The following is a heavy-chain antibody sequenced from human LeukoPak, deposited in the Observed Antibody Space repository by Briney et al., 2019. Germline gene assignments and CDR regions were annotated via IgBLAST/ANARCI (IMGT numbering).Heavy chain of an antibody. CDR1: GGSISSYY. CDR3: AREDDSSGYYAFDI. D-gene: IGHD3-22*01. V-gene: IGHV4-59*01. Sequence: KPSETLSLTCTVSGGSISSYYWSWIRQPPGKGLERIGYIYYSGSTNYNPSLKSRVTISVDTSKNQFSLKLSSVTAADTAVYYCAREDDSSGYYAFDIWGQGTMVTVSS. J-gene: IGHJ3*02. CDR2: IYYSGST.